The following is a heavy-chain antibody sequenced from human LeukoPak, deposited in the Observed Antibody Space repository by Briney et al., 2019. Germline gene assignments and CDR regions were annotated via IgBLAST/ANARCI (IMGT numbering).Heavy chain of an antibody. J-gene: IGHJ5*02. D-gene: IGHD6-19*01. CDR1: GGSISSDGYS. V-gene: IGHV4-30-2*01. CDR3: ARDGSGWYKWFDP. Sequence: SETLSLTCAVSGGSISSDGYSWSWIRQPPGKGLEWIGYIYHSGSTYYNPSLKSRVTISVDKSKNQFSLKLSSVTAADTAVYYCARDGSGWYKWFDPWGQGTLVTVSS. CDR2: IYHSGST.